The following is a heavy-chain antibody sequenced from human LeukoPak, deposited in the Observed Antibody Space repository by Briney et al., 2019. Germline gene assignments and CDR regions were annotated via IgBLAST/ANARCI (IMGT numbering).Heavy chain of an antibody. CDR3: ARAAATQWELLRYYFDS. J-gene: IGHJ4*02. CDR2: ISSSGSSI. D-gene: IGHD1-26*01. Sequence: GGSLRLSCAASGFTFSSYEMNWVRQAPGKGLEWVSYISSSGSSIYYADSVKGRFTISRDNAKNSLYLQMNSLSAEETAVYYCARAAATQWELLRYYFDSWGQGTLVTVSS. V-gene: IGHV3-48*03. CDR1: GFTFSSYE.